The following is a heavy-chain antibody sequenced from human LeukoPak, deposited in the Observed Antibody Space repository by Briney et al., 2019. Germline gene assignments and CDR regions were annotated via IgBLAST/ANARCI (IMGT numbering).Heavy chain of an antibody. D-gene: IGHD2-2*01. CDR1: GFTFSGSA. V-gene: IGHV3-73*01. CDR2: IRSKVNDYAT. CDR3: TRIEDIVVVSID. Sequence: GGSLRLSCAASGFTFSGSAIHWVRQASGKGLEWVGRIRSKVNDYATAYAASVKGRFTVSRDDSKNTAYLQMNSLKTEDTAVYYCTRIEDIVVVSIDWGQGTLVTVSS. J-gene: IGHJ4*02.